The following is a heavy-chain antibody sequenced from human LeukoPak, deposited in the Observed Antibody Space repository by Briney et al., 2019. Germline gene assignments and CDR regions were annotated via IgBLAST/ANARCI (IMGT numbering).Heavy chain of an antibody. Sequence: PSETLSLTCTVSGGSIRSSYYYWGWIRQPPGKGLEWIGSIYDSGSTYYNPSLKSRVTISVDTSKNQFSLKLNSVTAADTAVYYCAKDRLSSRDGYNFNYWGQGTLVTVSS. CDR1: GGSIRSSYYY. CDR2: IYDSGST. J-gene: IGHJ4*02. D-gene: IGHD5-24*01. V-gene: IGHV4-39*02. CDR3: AKDRLSSRDGYNFNY.